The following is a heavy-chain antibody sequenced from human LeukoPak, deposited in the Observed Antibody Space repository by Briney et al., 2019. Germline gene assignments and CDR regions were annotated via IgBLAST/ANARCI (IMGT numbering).Heavy chain of an antibody. CDR3: AKDYSNFVRGYYYGMDV. D-gene: IGHD4-11*01. J-gene: IGHJ6*02. V-gene: IGHV3-30*18. CDR1: GFTFSSYG. Sequence: GGSLRLSCAASGFTFSSYGMHWVRQAPGKGLEWAAVISYDGSNKYYADSVKGRFTISRDNSKNTLYLQMNSLRAEDTAVYYCAKDYSNFVRGYYYGMDVWGQGTTVTVSS. CDR2: ISYDGSNK.